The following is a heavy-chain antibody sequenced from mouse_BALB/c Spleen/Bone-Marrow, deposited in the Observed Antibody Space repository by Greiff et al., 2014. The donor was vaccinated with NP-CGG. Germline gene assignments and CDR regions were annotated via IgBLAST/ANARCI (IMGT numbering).Heavy chain of an antibody. CDR1: GYTFSSYW. CDR2: ILPGSGST. D-gene: IGHD4-1*01. CDR3: ARDWDPFAY. Sequence: VKLMESGAELMKPGASVKISCKATGYTFSSYWIEWVKQRPGHGLEWIGEILPGSGSTNYNEKFKSKATFTADTSSNTAYMQLSSLTSEDSAVYYCARDWDPFAYWGQGTLVTVSA. V-gene: IGHV1-9*01. J-gene: IGHJ3*01.